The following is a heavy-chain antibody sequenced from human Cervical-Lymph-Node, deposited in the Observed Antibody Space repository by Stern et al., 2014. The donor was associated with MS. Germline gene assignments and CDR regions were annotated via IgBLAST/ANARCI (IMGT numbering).Heavy chain of an antibody. D-gene: IGHD2/OR15-2a*01. V-gene: IGHV3-7*01. J-gene: IGHJ4*02. Sequence: EVQLVESGGVLVQPGGSLRLSCVASGFSFGTSWMSWVRQPPGRGLEWVANIRQDGYDKFYVDSVKGRFTISRDNARNSLYLQMNSLTVADTAVYYCARDRRAFLDYWGQGTHVAVSS. CDR2: IRQDGYDK. CDR1: GFSFGTSW. CDR3: ARDRRAFLDY.